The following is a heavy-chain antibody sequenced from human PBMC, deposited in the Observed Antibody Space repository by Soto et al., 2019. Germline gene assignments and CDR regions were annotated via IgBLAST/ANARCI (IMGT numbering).Heavy chain of an antibody. CDR1: GGTFSSYA. CDR2: IIPIFGTA. CDR3: ARDTYYYDSSGYFDY. J-gene: IGHJ4*02. V-gene: IGHV1-69*13. D-gene: IGHD3-22*01. Sequence: SVKVSCKASGGTFSSYAISWVRQAPGQGLEWMGGIIPIFGTANYAQKFQGRVTITADESTSTAYMELSSLRSEDTAVYYCARDTYYYDSSGYFDYWGQGTLVTVSS.